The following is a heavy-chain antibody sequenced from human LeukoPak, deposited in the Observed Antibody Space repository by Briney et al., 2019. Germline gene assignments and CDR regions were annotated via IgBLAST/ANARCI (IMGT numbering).Heavy chain of an antibody. D-gene: IGHD6-25*01. CDR3: ARGSVLVIATAEDVFDL. Sequence: SVKVSCKASGGTFSTYVFSWVRQAPGQGLEWIGGIIPLFGEIKYAQQFQGRVTITADKSTGIAYMELSNLRSEDTAVYFCARGSVLVIATAEDVFDLWGQGTVVSVSS. J-gene: IGHJ3*01. CDR1: GGTFSTYV. V-gene: IGHV1-69*06. CDR2: IIPLFGEI.